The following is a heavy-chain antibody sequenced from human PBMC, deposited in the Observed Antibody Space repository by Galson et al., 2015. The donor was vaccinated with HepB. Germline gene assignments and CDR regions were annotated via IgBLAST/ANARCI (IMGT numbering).Heavy chain of an antibody. J-gene: IGHJ4*02. V-gene: IGHV3-23*01. CDR2: LSGSGDST. CDR1: GLTFRYYA. Sequence: SLRLSCAASGLTFRYYAMSWVRQAPGKGLEWVSGLSGSGDSTYFADSVKGRFTISRDNSKNTVYLQMKSLRADDTAVYYCAKSSAVEMTTVFDFFDYWGQGTLVTVSS. D-gene: IGHD5-24*01. CDR3: AKSSAVEMTTVFDFFDY.